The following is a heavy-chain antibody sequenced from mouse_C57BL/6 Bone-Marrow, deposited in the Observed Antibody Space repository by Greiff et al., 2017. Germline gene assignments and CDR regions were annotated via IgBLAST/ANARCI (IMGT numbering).Heavy chain of an antibody. CDR3: ARGRVRGDYCDY. CDR2: INPYNGGT. J-gene: IGHJ2*01. D-gene: IGHD2-14*01. V-gene: IGHV1-19*01. Sequence: EVQLQQSGPVLVKPGASVKMSCKASGYTFTDYYMNWVKQSHGKSLEWIGVINPYNGGTSYNQKFKGKATLTVDKSSSTAYMELNSLTSEDSAVYYCARGRVRGDYCDYWGQGTTLTVSS. CDR1: GYTFTDYY.